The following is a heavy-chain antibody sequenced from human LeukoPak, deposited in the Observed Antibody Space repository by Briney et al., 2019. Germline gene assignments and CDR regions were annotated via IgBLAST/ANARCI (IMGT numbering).Heavy chain of an antibody. V-gene: IGHV3-43*02. D-gene: IGHD3-10*01. CDR1: GFTFDDYA. CDR3: AKDMFSGSAGVCDY. J-gene: IGHJ4*02. CDR2: ISGDGGST. Sequence: GGSLRLSCAASGFTFDDYAMHWVRQAPGKGLEWVSLISGDGGSTYYADSVKGRFTISRDNSKNSLYLPMNSLRTEDTALYYCAKDMFSGSAGVCDYWGQGTLVTVSS.